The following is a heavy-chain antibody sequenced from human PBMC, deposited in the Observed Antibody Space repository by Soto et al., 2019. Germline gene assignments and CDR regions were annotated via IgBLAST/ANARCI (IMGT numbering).Heavy chain of an antibody. J-gene: IGHJ5*01. D-gene: IGHD1-26*01. V-gene: IGHV3-72*01. Sequence: LESGGDLVQPGESLRHPCSASGFTFSDHFVDWIRQPPGKGLEWIGRTTNKRNNYTTHFAASVSGRFAISRDFSKNSVYLQMNSLKTEDTAVYYCRALGISDSWGQGTLVTVSS. CDR1: GFTFSDHF. CDR3: RALGISDS. CDR2: TTNKRNNYTT.